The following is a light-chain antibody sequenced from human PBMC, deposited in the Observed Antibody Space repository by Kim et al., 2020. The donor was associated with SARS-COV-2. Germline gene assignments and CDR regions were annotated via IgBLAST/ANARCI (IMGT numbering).Light chain of an antibody. Sequence: AAVGDRVTITCRASQSISNYLAWYQQKPGKVPKLLIYAASTLQSGVPSRCSGSGSGTDFTLTISSLQPEDVATYYCQKYNSAPHTFGQGTKVDIK. V-gene: IGKV1-27*01. CDR2: AAS. J-gene: IGKJ1*01. CDR3: QKYNSAPHT. CDR1: QSISNY.